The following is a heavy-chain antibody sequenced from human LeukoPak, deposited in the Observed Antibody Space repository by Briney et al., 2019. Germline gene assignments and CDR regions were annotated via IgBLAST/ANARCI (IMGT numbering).Heavy chain of an antibody. CDR1: GGSISSYY. CDR3: ARVDYDYVWGSTTIGI. Sequence: SETLSLTCTVSGGSISSYYWSLIRQPAGKGLEWIGRIYTSGSTNYNPSLKSRVTMSVDTSKNQFSLKLSSVTAADTAVYYCARVDYDYVWGSTTIGIWGQGTLVTVSS. CDR2: IYTSGST. V-gene: IGHV4-4*07. D-gene: IGHD3-16*01. J-gene: IGHJ4*02.